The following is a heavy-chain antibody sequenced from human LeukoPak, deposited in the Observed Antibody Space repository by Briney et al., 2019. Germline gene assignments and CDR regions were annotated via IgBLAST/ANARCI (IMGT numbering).Heavy chain of an antibody. CDR2: ITDITYSS. CDR3: AKAPANYVDTAMGTFDY. J-gene: IGHJ4*02. D-gene: IGHD5-18*01. V-gene: IGHV3-23*01. CDR1: GFIFSSYG. Sequence: GGSLRLSCAASGFIFSSYGMSWVRQAPGEGLEWISGITDITYSSYYADSVRGRFTIFRDNSKNTLYLQMNSLRADDTAVYYCAKAPANYVDTAMGTFDYWGQGTLVTVSS.